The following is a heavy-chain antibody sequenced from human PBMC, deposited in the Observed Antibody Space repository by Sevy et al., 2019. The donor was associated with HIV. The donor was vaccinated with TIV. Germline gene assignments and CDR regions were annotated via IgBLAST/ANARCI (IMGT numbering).Heavy chain of an antibody. CDR2: IKQDGREK. CDR3: ARKHCSSTSCPSDFDY. Sequence: LSLTCAASGFTFSSYWMSWVRQAPGKGLERVANIKQDGREKYYVDSVKGRFTISRDNAKNSLYLQMNSLRAADTAVYYCARKHCSSTSCPSDFDYWGQGTLVTVSS. V-gene: IGHV3-7*01. CDR1: GFTFSSYW. D-gene: IGHD2-2*01. J-gene: IGHJ4*02.